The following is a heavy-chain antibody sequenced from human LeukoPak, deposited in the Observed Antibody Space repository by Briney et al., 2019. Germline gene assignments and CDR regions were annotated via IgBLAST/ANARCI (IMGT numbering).Heavy chain of an antibody. J-gene: IGHJ5*02. CDR1: GFTFSTYG. CDR3: ARDLGQYYDTSDNWFDP. D-gene: IGHD3-22*01. CDR2: ISGRADLT. Sequence: PGETLRLSCAASGFTFSTYGITWVRQAPGKGLEWVSAISGRADLTFYADSVKGRFTISRDNSKNTLYLQMNSLRAEDTAVYYCARDLGQYYDTSDNWFDPWGQGTLVTVSS. V-gene: IGHV3-23*01.